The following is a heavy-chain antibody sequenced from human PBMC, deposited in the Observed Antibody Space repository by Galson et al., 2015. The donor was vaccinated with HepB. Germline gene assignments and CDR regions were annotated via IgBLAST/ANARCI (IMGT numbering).Heavy chain of an antibody. Sequence: CAISGDSVSTNIVAWNRIRQSPSRGLEWLGRTYYRSKWYNDYAVSVQRRITINPDPSRNQFSLQLNSVTPEDTGVYYCTRVRHLARGMDVWGQGTTVTVSS. D-gene: IGHD5-12*01. CDR3: TRVRHLARGMDV. J-gene: IGHJ6*02. CDR2: TYYRSKWYN. V-gene: IGHV6-1*01. CDR1: GDSVSTNIVA.